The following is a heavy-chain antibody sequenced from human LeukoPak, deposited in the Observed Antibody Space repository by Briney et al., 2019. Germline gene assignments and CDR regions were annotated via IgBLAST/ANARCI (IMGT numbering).Heavy chain of an antibody. CDR1: GGSISSGSYY. CDR3: ARDTGSGPDY. V-gene: IGHV4-61*02. J-gene: IGHJ4*02. D-gene: IGHD3-10*01. Sequence: PSQTLSLTCTVSGGSISSGSYYGSWIRQPAGKGLEWIGRIYTSGSTNYNPSLKSRVTISVDTSKNQFSLKLSSVTAADTAVYYCARDTGSGPDYWGRGTLATVS. CDR2: IYTSGST.